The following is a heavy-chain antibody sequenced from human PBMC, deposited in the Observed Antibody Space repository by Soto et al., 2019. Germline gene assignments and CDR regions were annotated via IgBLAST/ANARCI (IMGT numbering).Heavy chain of an antibody. Sequence: GGSLRLSCAASGFTVSSNYMSWVRQAPGKGLEWVSVIYSGGSTYYADSVKGRFTISRDNSKNTLYLQMNSLRAEDTAVYYCARARSYYYDSSGYADYWGQGT. CDR1: GFTVSSNY. V-gene: IGHV3-66*01. CDR2: IYSGGST. J-gene: IGHJ4*02. D-gene: IGHD3-22*01. CDR3: ARARSYYYDSSGYADY.